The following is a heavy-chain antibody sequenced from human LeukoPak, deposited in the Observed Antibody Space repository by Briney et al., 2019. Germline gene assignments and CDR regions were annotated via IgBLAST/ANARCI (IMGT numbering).Heavy chain of an antibody. Sequence: PSETLSLTCAVYGGSFSGYYWSWLRQPPGKGLEWLGEINHSGSTNYNPSLKSRVTISVDTSKNQFSLKLSSVTAADTAVYYCATGVHIVVVTAVPGGYNWFDPWGQGTLVTVSS. CDR1: GGSFSGYY. V-gene: IGHV4-34*01. CDR2: INHSGST. D-gene: IGHD2-21*02. J-gene: IGHJ5*02. CDR3: ATGVHIVVVTAVPGGYNWFDP.